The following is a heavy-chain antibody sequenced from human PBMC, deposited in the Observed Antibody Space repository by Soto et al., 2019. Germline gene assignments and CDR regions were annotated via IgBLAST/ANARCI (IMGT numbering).Heavy chain of an antibody. D-gene: IGHD6-6*01. J-gene: IGHJ4*02. CDR2: ISYDGSNK. Sequence: GGSLRLSCAASGFTFSSYAMHWVRQAPGKGLEWVAVISYDGSNKYYADSVKGRFTISRDNSKNTLYLQMNSLRAEDTAVYYCARGENIAARPPGFDYWGQGTLVTVSS. CDR1: GFTFSSYA. CDR3: ARGENIAARPPGFDY. V-gene: IGHV3-30-3*01.